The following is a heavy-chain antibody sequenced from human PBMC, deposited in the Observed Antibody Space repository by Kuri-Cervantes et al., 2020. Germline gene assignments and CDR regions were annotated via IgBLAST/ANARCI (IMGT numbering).Heavy chain of an antibody. J-gene: IGHJ5*02. D-gene: IGHD3-3*01. CDR1: GFTVSSNY. CDR3: ARGRLTIFGVITLNWFDP. V-gene: IGHV3-53*01. Sequence: GGSLRLSCAASGFTVSSNYMSWVRQAPGKGLEWVSVIYSGGSTYYADSVKGRFTISRDNAKNSLYLQMNSLRDEDTAVYYCARGRLTIFGVITLNWFDPWGQGTLVTVSS. CDR2: IYSGGST.